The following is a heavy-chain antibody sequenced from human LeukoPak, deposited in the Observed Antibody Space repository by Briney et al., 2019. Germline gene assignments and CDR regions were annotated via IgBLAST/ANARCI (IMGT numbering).Heavy chain of an antibody. CDR3: TRGGEEPFDY. CDR2: INGEGTTT. D-gene: IGHD3-10*01. CDR1: GFTFTRFW. J-gene: IGHJ4*02. V-gene: IGHV3-74*01. Sequence: GGSLRLSCADSGFTFTRFWMHWVRQAPGKWLVWVSRINGEGTTTTYADSVEGRFTISRDENTLYLQMNHLRVDDTAVYYCTRGGEEPFDYWGQGTLVTVSS.